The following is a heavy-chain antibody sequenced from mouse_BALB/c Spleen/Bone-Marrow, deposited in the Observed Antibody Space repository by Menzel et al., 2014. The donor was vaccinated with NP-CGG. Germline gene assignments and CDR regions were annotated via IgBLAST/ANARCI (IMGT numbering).Heavy chain of an antibody. CDR2: IYPGDGET. V-gene: IGHV1-80*01. D-gene: IGHD2-4*01. CDR3: ASVYDYGRGYAMDY. Sequence: VMLVESGAELVRPGSSVKISCKASGYALSNYGMNWVKQRPGQGLEWIGQIYPGDGETNYNGEFEGRVTLTADKSSSTAYMQVSSLTSEDSAVYFCASVYDYGRGYAMDYWGQGTSVTVSS. J-gene: IGHJ4*01. CDR1: GYALSNYG.